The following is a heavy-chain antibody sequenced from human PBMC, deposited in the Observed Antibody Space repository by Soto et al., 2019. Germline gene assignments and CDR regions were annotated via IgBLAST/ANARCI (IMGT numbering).Heavy chain of an antibody. CDR3: ARDHPHSYGIYYFDY. CDR2: IYCTGRT. V-gene: IGHV4-59*01. Sequence: QVQLQESGPGLVKPSETLSLTCTVSGGSISNYYWSWIRQPPGKGLEWIGYIYCTGRTNYNPSLKSRVTFSADTSKNQVSLKLSSVTAADTAVYYCARDHPHSYGIYYFDYWGQGTLVTVSS. J-gene: IGHJ4*02. D-gene: IGHD5-18*01. CDR1: GGSISNYY.